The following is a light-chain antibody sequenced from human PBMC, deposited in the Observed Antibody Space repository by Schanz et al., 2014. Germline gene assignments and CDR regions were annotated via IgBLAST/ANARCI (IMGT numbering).Light chain of an antibody. V-gene: IGKV1-5*01. CDR3: QQYNSYSTWT. J-gene: IGKJ1*01. CDR1: QSISSW. Sequence: DIQMTQSPSTLSASVGDRVTITCRASQSISSWVAWYQQKPGKAPNLLIYDASSLESGVPSRFSGSGSGTEFTLTISSLQPDDFATYYCQQYNSYSTWTFGQGTKVEI. CDR2: DAS.